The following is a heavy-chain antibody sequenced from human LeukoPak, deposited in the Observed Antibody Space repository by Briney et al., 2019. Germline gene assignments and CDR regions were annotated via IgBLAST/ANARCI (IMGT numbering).Heavy chain of an antibody. CDR1: GGSFSGYY. D-gene: IGHD6-13*01. CDR3: ARTLRTQLVRQAFDI. CDR2: IYYSGST. J-gene: IGHJ3*02. Sequence: SETLSLTCAVYGGSFSGYYWSWIRQPPGKGLEWIGYIYYSGSTNYNPSLKSRVTISVDTSKNQFSLKLSSVTAADTAVYYCARTLRTQLVRQAFDIWGQGTMVTVSS. V-gene: IGHV4-59*01.